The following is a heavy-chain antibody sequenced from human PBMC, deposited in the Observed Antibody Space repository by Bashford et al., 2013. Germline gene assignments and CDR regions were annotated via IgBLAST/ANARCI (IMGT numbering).Heavy chain of an antibody. CDR3: ATSRVAGLDS. V-gene: IGHV1-2*02. Sequence: WVRQAPGQGLEWMGWINPNPNSGATKYAQKFQGRVTMTTDTSTSTAYMELRSLRSDDTAVYYCATSRVAGLDSWGQGTLVTVSS. CDR2: INPNPNSGAT. J-gene: IGHJ4*02. D-gene: IGHD6-19*01.